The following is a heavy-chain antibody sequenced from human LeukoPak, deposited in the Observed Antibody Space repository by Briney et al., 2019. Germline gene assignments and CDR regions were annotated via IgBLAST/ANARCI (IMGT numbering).Heavy chain of an antibody. CDR3: AKVRSSWYYFDY. D-gene: IGHD6-13*01. CDR1: GFTFSSYA. V-gene: IGHV3-23*01. CDR2: ISGSGGST. Sequence: GGSLRLSCAASGFTFSSYAMSWVRQAPGKGLEWVSAISGSGGSTYYADSVKGRFTISRDNSKNTLYLQMNSLRAEDMAVYYCAKVRSSWYYFDYWGQGTLVTVSS. J-gene: IGHJ4*02.